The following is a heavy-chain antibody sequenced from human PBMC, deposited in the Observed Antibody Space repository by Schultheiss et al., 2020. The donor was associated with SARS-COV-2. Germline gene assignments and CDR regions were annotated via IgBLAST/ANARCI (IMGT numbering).Heavy chain of an antibody. D-gene: IGHD1-26*01. V-gene: IGHV3-48*01. CDR3: AAFLSGFPY. J-gene: IGHJ4*02. CDR2: IGDSGASI. Sequence: GGSLRLSCVSSGFYFSRHWMAWVRQAPGKGLEWIAFIGDSGASIHYADSVEGRFSVSRDNAKNSLYLQMNSLRAEDTAVYYCAAFLSGFPYWGQGTLVTVSS. CDR1: GFYFSRHW.